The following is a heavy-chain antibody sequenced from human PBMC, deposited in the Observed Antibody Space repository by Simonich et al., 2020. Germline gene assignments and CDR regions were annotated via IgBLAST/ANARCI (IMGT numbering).Heavy chain of an antibody. CDR2: ISSSGSTI. CDR3: ARDFRLQLVEIGTYYYYGMDV. Sequence: EVQLVESGGGLVQPGGSLRLSCAASGFTFSSYEMNWVRQAPGKGLEWGSYISSSGSTIYNADSLKGRFTISRDNAKNSLYLQMNSLRAEDTAVYYCARDFRLQLVEIGTYYYYGMDVWGQGTTVTVSS. J-gene: IGHJ6*02. CDR1: GFTFSSYE. D-gene: IGHD6-6*01. V-gene: IGHV3-48*03.